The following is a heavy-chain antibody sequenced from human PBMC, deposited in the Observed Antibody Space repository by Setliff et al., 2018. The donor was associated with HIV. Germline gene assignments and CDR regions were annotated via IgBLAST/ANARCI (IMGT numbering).Heavy chain of an antibody. Sequence: GESLKISCKGSGYTFTNYWIGWVRQMPGKGLEWMGIIYPGDSDTRYSPSFQGQVTISADKSISTAYLQWSSLKASDTAIYYCARHTIDISLLVVQDPGPFDLWGRGTMVTVSS. D-gene: IGHD3-10*01. CDR3: ARHTIDISLLVVQDPGPFDL. V-gene: IGHV5-51*01. CDR2: IYPGDSDT. CDR1: GYTFTNYW. J-gene: IGHJ3*01.